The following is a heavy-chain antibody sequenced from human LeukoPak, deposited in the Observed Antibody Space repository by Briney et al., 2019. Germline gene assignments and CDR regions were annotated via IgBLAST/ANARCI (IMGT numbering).Heavy chain of an antibody. CDR3: VREEEGGTFDY. CDR2: INPNSGGT. Sequence: ASVKVSCKASGYTFTGYYMHWVRQAPGQGLEWMGWINPNSGGTNYAQKFQGRVTMTRDTSTSIVYMELSSLRSEDTAVYYCVREEEGGTFDYWGQGTLVTVSS. D-gene: IGHD3-16*01. J-gene: IGHJ4*02. CDR1: GYTFTGYY. V-gene: IGHV1-2*02.